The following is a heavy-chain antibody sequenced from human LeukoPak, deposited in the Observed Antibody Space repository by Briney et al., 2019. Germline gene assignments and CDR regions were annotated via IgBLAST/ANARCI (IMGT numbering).Heavy chain of an antibody. CDR2: ISGSGGST. CDR3: ARDVIAAAGTHYYYYGMDV. D-gene: IGHD6-13*01. V-gene: IGHV3-23*01. Sequence: GGSLRLSCAASGFTFSSYAMSWVRQAPGKGLEWVSAISGSGGSTYYADSVKGRFTISRDNSKNTLYLQMNSLRAEDTAVYYCARDVIAAAGTHYYYYGMDVWGQGTTVTVSS. J-gene: IGHJ6*02. CDR1: GFTFSSYA.